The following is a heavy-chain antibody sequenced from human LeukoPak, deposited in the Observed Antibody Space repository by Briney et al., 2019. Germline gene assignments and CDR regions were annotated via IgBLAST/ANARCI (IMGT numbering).Heavy chain of an antibody. CDR1: GGSVSSDNYY. V-gene: IGHV4-39*07. CDR3: ARDRRYYDTSGTVYYDAMDV. J-gene: IGHJ6*02. D-gene: IGHD3-22*01. CDR2: IYYSGST. Sequence: SETLSLTCTVSGGSVSSDNYYWSWIRQPPGKGLECIGSIYYSGSTYYNPSLRSRVTISVDTSKNQFSLKLSSVTAADTAVYYCARDRRYYDTSGTVYYDAMDVWGQGTTVTVSS.